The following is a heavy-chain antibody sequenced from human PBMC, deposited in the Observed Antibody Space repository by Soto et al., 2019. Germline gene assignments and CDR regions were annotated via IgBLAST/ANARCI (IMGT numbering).Heavy chain of an antibody. CDR1: GLTFSSYG. D-gene: IGHD3-22*01. CDR3: ARGPSPYYYDSSGYPTDAFDI. CDR2: IWYDGSNK. V-gene: IGHV3-33*01. J-gene: IGHJ3*02. Sequence: PGGSLRLCCAASGLTFSSYGMPWVRQAPGKGLEWVAVIWYDGSNKYYADSVKGRFTISRDNSKNTLYLQMNSLRAEDTAVYYCARGPSPYYYDSSGYPTDAFDIWGQGTMVTVSS.